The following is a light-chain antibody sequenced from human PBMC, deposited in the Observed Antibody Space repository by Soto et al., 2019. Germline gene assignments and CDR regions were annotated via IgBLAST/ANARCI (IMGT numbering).Light chain of an antibody. Sequence: ALTQPASVSGFPGQSITISCTGTSSDVGGYDFVSWYRQYPGQAPKILIYEVTHRPSGVPDRFSGSKSGNTASLTISGLQADDEADYYCSSYTITSSPVFGPGTKVTVL. V-gene: IGLV2-14*01. CDR2: EVT. J-gene: IGLJ1*01. CDR3: SSYTITSSPV. CDR1: SSDVGGYDF.